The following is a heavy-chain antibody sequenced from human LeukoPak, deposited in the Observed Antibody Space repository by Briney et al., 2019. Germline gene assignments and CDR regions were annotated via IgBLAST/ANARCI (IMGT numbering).Heavy chain of an antibody. J-gene: IGHJ4*02. V-gene: IGHV3-21*01. D-gene: IGHD2-21*01. CDR2: ISSSSSYI. CDR1: GFTFSSYS. Sequence: PGGSLRLSCAASGFTFSSYSMNWVRQAPGKGLEWVSSISSSSSYIYYADSVKGRFTISRDNAKNSLYLQMNSLRAEDTAVYYCARGVTYCGGDCYLTYWGQGTLVTVSS. CDR3: ARGVTYCGGDCYLTY.